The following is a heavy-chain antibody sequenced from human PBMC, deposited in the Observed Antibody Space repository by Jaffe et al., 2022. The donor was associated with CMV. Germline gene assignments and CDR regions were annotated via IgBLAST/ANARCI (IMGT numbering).Heavy chain of an antibody. V-gene: IGHV4-59*08. CDR1: GGSMISYY. D-gene: IGHD3-22*01. J-gene: IGHJ4*02. CDR3: ARRASLYSSGYYFDS. Sequence: QVQLQESGPGLVKPSETLTLTCTVSGGSMISYYWSWIRQPPGKGLEWIGYIYYTGSTNYNPSLKSRVTISADASKNQFSLKLSSVTAADTAFYYCARRASLYSSGYYFDSWGQGTLVTVSS. CDR2: IYYTGST.